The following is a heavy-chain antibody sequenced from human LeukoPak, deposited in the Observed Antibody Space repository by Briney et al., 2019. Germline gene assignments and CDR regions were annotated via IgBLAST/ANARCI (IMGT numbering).Heavy chain of an antibody. D-gene: IGHD5-24*01. Sequence: SETLSLTCTVSGGPISSSRYYWGWIRQPPGKGLEWIGSIYYSGSTYYNPSLKSRVTISVDTSKNQFSLKLSSVTAADTAVYYCARVRLATIAFDYWGQGTLVTVSS. CDR2: IYYSGST. CDR3: ARVRLATIAFDY. J-gene: IGHJ4*02. V-gene: IGHV4-39*07. CDR1: GGPISSSRYY.